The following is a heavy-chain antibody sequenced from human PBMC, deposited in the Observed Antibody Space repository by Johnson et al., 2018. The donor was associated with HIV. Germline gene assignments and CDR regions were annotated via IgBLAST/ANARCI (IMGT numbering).Heavy chain of an antibody. J-gene: IGHJ3*02. V-gene: IGHV3-30-3*01. D-gene: IGHD6-6*01. CDR2: MSFDETNS. CDR1: GFTFSSYA. Sequence: QVQLVESGGGVVQPGRSMRLSCAASGFTFSSYAMYWVRQAPGKGLEWVAVMSFDETNSYDSDSVDVKGRFTISRDNSKNTLYLQMNSLRAEDTAVYYCARVYSSSSAHAFDIWGQGTMVTVSS. CDR3: ARVYSSSSAHAFDI.